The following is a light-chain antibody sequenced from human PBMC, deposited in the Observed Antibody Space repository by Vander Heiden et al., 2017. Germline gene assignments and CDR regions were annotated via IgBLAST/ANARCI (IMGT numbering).Light chain of an antibody. J-gene: IGKJ2*01. CDR1: QSVSSY. Sequence: ETVLTQSPATLSLSPGKRATLSCRASQSVSSYLAWFQQKPGQAPRLLIYDASNRPTGTPARFSGSGSGTDFTLTISSLEPEDFAVYYCQQRTFWPYTFGQGTKLEIK. CDR3: QQRTFWPYT. V-gene: IGKV3-11*01. CDR2: DAS.